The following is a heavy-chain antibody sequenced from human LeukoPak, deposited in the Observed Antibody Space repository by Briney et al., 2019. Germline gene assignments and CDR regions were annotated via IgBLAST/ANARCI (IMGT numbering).Heavy chain of an antibody. V-gene: IGHV1-46*01. D-gene: IGHD3-10*01. CDR1: GYTFTTYY. CDR2: INPNGGST. CDR3: ARASNYGSGNYHLDY. Sequence: EASVKVSCTASGYTFTTYYMHWVRQAPGQGLEWMGIINPNGGSTSYAQNRVTMTRDTSTSTFYMELSSLKSEDTAVYYCARASNYGSGNYHLDYWGQGTLVTVSS. J-gene: IGHJ4*02.